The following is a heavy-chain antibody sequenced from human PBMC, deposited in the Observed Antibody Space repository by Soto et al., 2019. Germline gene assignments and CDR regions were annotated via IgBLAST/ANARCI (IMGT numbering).Heavy chain of an antibody. V-gene: IGHV4-4*07. D-gene: IGHD5-12*01. Sequence: PSETLSLTCTVSGGSISGHSWVWIRQPAGKGLEWIGHIYPSGSTSYNPSLRSRVTMPLDTSSNQIFLNLTSVTAADTAVFYCVRGRSYSVYDFWGPGNLVTVSS. CDR2: IYPSGST. CDR3: VRGRSYSVYDF. CDR1: GGSISGHS. J-gene: IGHJ4*02.